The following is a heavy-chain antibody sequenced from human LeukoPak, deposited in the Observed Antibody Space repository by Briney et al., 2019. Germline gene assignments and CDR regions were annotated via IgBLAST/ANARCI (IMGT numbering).Heavy chain of an antibody. CDR2: INSDGSST. D-gene: IGHD3-3*01. CDR1: GFTFSSYW. V-gene: IGHV3-74*01. Sequence: PGGSLRLSCAASGFTFSSYWMHWVRQAPGKGLVWVSRINSDGSSTSYADSVKGRFTISRDNAKNTLYLQMNSLRAEDTAVYYCAREGYDFWSGTGYYYYYYMDVWGKGTTVTVSS. CDR3: AREGYDFWSGTGYYYYYYMDV. J-gene: IGHJ6*03.